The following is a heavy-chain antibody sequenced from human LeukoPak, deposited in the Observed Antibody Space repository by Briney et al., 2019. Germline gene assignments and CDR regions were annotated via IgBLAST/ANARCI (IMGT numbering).Heavy chain of an antibody. CDR3: TRGSMTYYYDSSGYLVFDY. CDR1: GFTFGDYA. V-gene: IGHV3-49*03. Sequence: GGSLRLSCTASGFTFGDYAMSWFRQAPGKGLEWVGFIRSKAYGGTTEYAASVKGRFTISRDDSKSIDYLQMNSLKTEDTAVYYCTRGSMTYYYDSSGYLVFDYWGQGTLVTVSS. D-gene: IGHD3-22*01. J-gene: IGHJ4*02. CDR2: IRSKAYGGTT.